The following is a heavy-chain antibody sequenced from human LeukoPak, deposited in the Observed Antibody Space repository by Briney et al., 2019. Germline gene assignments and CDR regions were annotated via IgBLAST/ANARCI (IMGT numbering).Heavy chain of an antibody. V-gene: IGHV4-34*01. J-gene: IGHJ5*02. Sequence: PSETLSLTCAVYGGSSSGYYWSWIRQPPGKGLEWIGEIKHGGSPNYNPSLKRRVTIPVDPSKNQFSLNLTSVTATDTAVYYCARHSSGWSFVWFDPWGQGTLVTVSS. CDR1: GGSSSGYY. D-gene: IGHD6-19*01. CDR2: IKHGGSP. CDR3: ARHSSGWSFVWFDP.